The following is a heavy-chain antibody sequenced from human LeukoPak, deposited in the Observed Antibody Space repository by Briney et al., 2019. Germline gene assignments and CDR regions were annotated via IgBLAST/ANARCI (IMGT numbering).Heavy chain of an antibody. CDR3: ARVEYGDSFDY. CDR2: IYHSGST. Sequence: SQTLSLTCAVSGGSLSSGGYSWSWIRQPPGKGLEWIGYIYHSGSTYYNPSLKSRVTISVDRSKNQFSLKLSSVTAADTAVYYCARVEYGDSFDYWGQGTLVTVSS. CDR1: GGSLSSGGYS. D-gene: IGHD4-17*01. V-gene: IGHV4-30-2*01. J-gene: IGHJ4*02.